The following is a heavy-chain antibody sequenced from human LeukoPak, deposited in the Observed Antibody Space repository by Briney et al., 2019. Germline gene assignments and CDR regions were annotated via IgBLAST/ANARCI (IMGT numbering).Heavy chain of an antibody. V-gene: IGHV1-69*13. CDR1: GGTFSSYA. CDR2: IIPIFGTA. CDR3: ARSRTLYGSGSYYNAYDAFDI. J-gene: IGHJ3*02. D-gene: IGHD3-10*01. Sequence: ASVKVSCKASGGTFSSYAISWVRQAPGQGLEWMGGIIPIFGTANYAQKFQGRVTITADESTSTAYMELSSLRSEDTAVYYCARSRTLYGSGSYYNAYDAFDIWGQGTMVTVSS.